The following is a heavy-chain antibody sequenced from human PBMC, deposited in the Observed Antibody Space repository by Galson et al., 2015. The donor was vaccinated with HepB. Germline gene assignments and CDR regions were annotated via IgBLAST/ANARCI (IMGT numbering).Heavy chain of an antibody. CDR2: ISAYNGNT. CDR3: ARAEAAAGTVEYFQH. D-gene: IGHD6-13*01. Sequence: SVKVSCKASGYTFTSYGISWVRQAPGQGLEWMGWISAYNGNTNYAQKLQGRVTITTDTSTSTAYMELRSLRSDDTAVYYCARAEAAAGTVEYFQHWGQGTLVTVSS. CDR1: GYTFTSYG. V-gene: IGHV1-18*04. J-gene: IGHJ1*01.